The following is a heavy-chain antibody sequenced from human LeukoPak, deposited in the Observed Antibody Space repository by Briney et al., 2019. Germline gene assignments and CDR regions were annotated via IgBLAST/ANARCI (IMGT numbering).Heavy chain of an antibody. CDR2: INWNGGST. CDR1: GFTLDDYG. Sequence: GGSLRLSYAASGFTLDDYGMSWVRHAPGKGLEGVSGINWNGGSTGYADSVKGRFTISRDNAKNSLYLQMNSLRAEDTALYYCARGSYSSGWYVNDYWGQGTLVTVSS. J-gene: IGHJ4*02. CDR3: ARGSYSSGWYVNDY. D-gene: IGHD6-19*01. V-gene: IGHV3-20*03.